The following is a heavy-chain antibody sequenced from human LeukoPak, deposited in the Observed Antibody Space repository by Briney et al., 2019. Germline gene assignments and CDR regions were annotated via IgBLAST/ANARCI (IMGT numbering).Heavy chain of an antibody. V-gene: IGHV1-3*01. CDR2: INAGNGNT. D-gene: IGHD1-26*01. CDR3: ARDGVMVGATDFDY. CDR1: GFTFTSYA. Sequence: ASVKVSCKASGFTFTSYAIHWMRQAPGQRLEWMGWINAGNGNTKCSENFQGRVTITRDTSASTAYLELSGLRSEDTAVYYCARDGVMVGATDFDYWGQGTLVTVPS. J-gene: IGHJ4*02.